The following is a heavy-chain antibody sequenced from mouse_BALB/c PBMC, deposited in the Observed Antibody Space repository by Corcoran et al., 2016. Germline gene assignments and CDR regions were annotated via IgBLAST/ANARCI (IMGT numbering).Heavy chain of an antibody. CDR3: ATLLRPCDY. V-gene: IGHV3-6*02. CDR2: ISYDGSN. J-gene: IGHJ2*01. CDR1: GYSITSGYY. Sequence: DVQLQESGPGLVKPSQSLSLTCSVTGYSITSGYYWNWIRQFPGNKLEWMGYISYDGSNNYNPSLKNRISITRDTSKNQFFLKLNSVTTEDTATYDCATLLRPCDYWGQGTTLTVSS. D-gene: IGHD1-2*01.